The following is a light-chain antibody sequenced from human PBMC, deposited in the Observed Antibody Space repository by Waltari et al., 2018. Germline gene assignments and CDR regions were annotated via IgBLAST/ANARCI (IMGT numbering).Light chain of an antibody. CDR1: QSVSSSY. J-gene: IGKJ1*01. V-gene: IGKV3-20*01. CDR3: QQYGSSPRS. CDR2: GAS. Sequence: EIVLMQSPDTLSLSPGERATLSCRASQSVSSSYLAWYQQKPGQAPRLLIYGASSRATGIPDRFSGSGSGTDFTLTISRLEPEDFAVYYCQQYGSSPRSFGQGTKVEIK.